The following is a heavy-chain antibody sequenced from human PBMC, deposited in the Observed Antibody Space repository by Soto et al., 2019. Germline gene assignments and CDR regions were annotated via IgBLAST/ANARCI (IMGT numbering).Heavy chain of an antibody. CDR3: ARDPVTAD. Sequence: EVHLVESGGGLVQPGGPLRLSCAASGFTLNNYYLSWVRQAPGKGLEWVGNIKGDGSDPHYVDSVKGRFTISRDNAENSIYLQMNSLKAEDTATYYCARDPVTADWGQGTLVTVSS. V-gene: IGHV3-7*03. J-gene: IGHJ4*02. CDR2: IKGDGSDP. CDR1: GFTLNNYY.